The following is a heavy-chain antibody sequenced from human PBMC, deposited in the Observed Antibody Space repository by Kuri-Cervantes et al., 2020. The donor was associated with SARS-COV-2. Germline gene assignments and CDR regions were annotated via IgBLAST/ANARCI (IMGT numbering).Heavy chain of an antibody. D-gene: IGHD3-22*01. CDR3: ARDPTYYYDSSGYYRAWFFDY. Sequence: GGSLRLSCAASGFTFSSYGMHWVRQAPGKGLEWVAVIWYDGSNKYNADSVNGRFTIPRDNSKNTLYLQMNSLRAEDTAVYYFARDPTYYYDSSGYYRAWFFDYWGQGTLVTVSS. J-gene: IGHJ4*02. CDR1: GFTFSSYG. CDR2: IWYDGSNK. V-gene: IGHV3-33*08.